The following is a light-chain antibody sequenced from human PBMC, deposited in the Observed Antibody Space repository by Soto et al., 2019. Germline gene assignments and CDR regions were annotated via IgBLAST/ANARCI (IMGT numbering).Light chain of an antibody. V-gene: IGKV1-8*01. CDR2: ATS. Sequence: AIQMTQSPSSFSASVGDRVTITCRASQGIDTYLAWYQQKPGEAPRLLMYATSVLESGVPSRFSGSGSGTDYTLTISSLQSEDFATYYCQQYYAHPPTFGQGTKLDMK. CDR3: QQYYAHPPT. CDR1: QGIDTY. J-gene: IGKJ2*01.